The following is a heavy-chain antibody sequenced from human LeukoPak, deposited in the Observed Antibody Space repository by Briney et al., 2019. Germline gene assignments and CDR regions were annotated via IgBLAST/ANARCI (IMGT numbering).Heavy chain of an antibody. CDR1: GFTFSNAW. J-gene: IGHJ6*02. D-gene: IGHD3-22*01. Sequence: GGSLRLSCAASGFTFSNAWMSWVRQAPGKGLEWVGRIKSKTDGGTTDYAAPVKGRFTISRDDSKNTLYLQMNSLRAEDTAVYYCARARDDSSGYYYYGMDVWGQGTTVTVSS. V-gene: IGHV3-15*01. CDR2: IKSKTDGGTT. CDR3: ARARDDSSGYYYYGMDV.